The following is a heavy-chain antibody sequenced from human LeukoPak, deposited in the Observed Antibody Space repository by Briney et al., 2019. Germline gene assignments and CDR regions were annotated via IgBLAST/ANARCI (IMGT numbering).Heavy chain of an antibody. CDR3: ARHYIAAGGGDAFDI. Sequence: SETLSLTCTVSGGSMRSYYWSWIRQPAGKGLEWTGYIYYSGSTYYNPSLKSRVTISVDTSKNQFSLKLTSVTAADTAMYYCARHYIAAGGGDAFDIWGQGTMVTVSS. V-gene: IGHV4-59*08. J-gene: IGHJ3*02. CDR1: GGSMRSYY. CDR2: IYYSGST. D-gene: IGHD6-13*01.